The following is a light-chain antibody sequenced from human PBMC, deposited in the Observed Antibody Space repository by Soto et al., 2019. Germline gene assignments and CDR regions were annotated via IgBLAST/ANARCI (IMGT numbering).Light chain of an antibody. CDR1: NSNIGTNA. Sequence: VLTQPPSASGTPGQRVTISCSGSNSNIGTNAVNWYQQIPGTAPKLLIYNNNQRPSGVPDRFSGSKSGTSASLTISGLHSDDEADYPCATWDDTLRSWVFGGGTKVTVL. J-gene: IGLJ3*02. CDR2: NNN. CDR3: ATWDDTLRSWV. V-gene: IGLV1-44*01.